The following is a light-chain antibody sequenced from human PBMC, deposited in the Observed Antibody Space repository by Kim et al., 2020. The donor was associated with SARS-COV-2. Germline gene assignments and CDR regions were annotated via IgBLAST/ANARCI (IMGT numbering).Light chain of an antibody. CDR3: NSRDSSGNHWV. V-gene: IGLV3-19*01. J-gene: IGLJ3*02. CDR2: GKN. CDR1: SLRSYY. Sequence: ALGPTVRITCQGDSLRSYYASWYQQKPGQAPVLVIYGKNNRPAGIPDRFSGSSSGNTASLTITGAQAEDEADYYCNSRDSSGNHWVFGGGTKLTVL.